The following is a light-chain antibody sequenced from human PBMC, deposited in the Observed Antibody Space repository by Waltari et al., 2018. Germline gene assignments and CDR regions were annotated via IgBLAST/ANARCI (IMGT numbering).Light chain of an antibody. Sequence: IVLTQSPATLSLSPGERATLPCRDSQSVSSYLAWYQRKPGQAPRLLIYDASNRATGIPARCSGSGSGTDVTLTISSLEPEDFAVDYGQQRSNWPPYTFGQGTKLEIK. CDR3: QQRSNWPPYT. J-gene: IGKJ2*01. CDR2: DAS. V-gene: IGKV3-11*01. CDR1: QSVSSY.